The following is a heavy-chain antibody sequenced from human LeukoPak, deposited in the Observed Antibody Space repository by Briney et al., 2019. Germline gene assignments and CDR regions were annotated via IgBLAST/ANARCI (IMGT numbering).Heavy chain of an antibody. CDR3: VRGDTWAFDY. J-gene: IGHJ4*02. CDR1: GFTFSTYW. CDR2: INQDGSEK. Sequence: GGSLRLSCAASGFTFSTYWRSWVRQAPGIGLEWVANINQDGSEKYYADSVKGRFTVSRDNAKNSLYLKMINLRAEDTAVYYCVRGDTWAFDYWGKGNLVSVP. V-gene: IGHV3-7*05. D-gene: IGHD2/OR15-2a*01.